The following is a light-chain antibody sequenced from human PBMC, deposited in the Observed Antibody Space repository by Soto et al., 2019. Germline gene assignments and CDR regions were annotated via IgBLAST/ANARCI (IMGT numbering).Light chain of an antibody. V-gene: IGKV1-33*01. CDR3: QQYDYFPFT. J-gene: IGKJ3*01. CDR1: QDIKSN. Sequence: DIRMTQSPSSLSASVGDRVTITCQASQDIKSNLNWFQQKSGKAPRLLVYDASNLETGVTSRFSGSGSGTDFTFTIRSLQPEDTATYFCQQYDYFPFTFGPGTKVDI. CDR2: DAS.